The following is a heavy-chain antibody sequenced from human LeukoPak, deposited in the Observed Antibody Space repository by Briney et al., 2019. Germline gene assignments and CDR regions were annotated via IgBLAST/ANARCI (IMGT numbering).Heavy chain of an antibody. CDR1: GGTFSSYA. CDR3: ASFMTPNRQLLHDY. Sequence: SVKVSCKASGGTFSSYAISWVRQAPGQGLEWMGGIIPIFGAANYAQKFQGRVTITADESTSTAYMELSSLRSEDTAVYYCASFMTPNRQLLHDYWGQGTLVTLSS. D-gene: IGHD2-2*01. CDR2: IIPIFGAA. V-gene: IGHV1-69*01. J-gene: IGHJ4*02.